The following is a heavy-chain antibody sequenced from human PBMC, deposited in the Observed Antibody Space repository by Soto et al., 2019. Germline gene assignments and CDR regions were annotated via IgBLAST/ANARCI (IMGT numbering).Heavy chain of an antibody. CDR3: ARVYSSLSSHDY. CDR1: GFTFSTFW. V-gene: IGHV3-74*01. J-gene: IGHJ4*02. Sequence: PGGSLRLSCAASGFTFSTFWMHWVRQAPGKGLVWVSRISSDGSRTSYADSVKGRFTISRDNAKNTLYLQMNSLRAEDTAIYYCARVYSSLSSHDYWGQGTLVTVSS. D-gene: IGHD5-18*01. CDR2: ISSDGSRT.